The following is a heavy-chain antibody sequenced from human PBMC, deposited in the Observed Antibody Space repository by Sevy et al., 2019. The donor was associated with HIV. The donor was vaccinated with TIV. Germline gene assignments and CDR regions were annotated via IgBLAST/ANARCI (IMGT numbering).Heavy chain of an antibody. CDR2: ISSSSSYI. D-gene: IGHD2-15*01. V-gene: IGHV3-21*01. Sequence: GESLKISCAASGFTFSSYSMNWVRQAPGKGLEWVSSISSSSSYIYYAASVKGRFTISRDNAKNSLYLQMNSLRAEDTAVYYCARVYCSGGSCIWYYYYGMDVWGQGTTVTVSS. CDR1: GFTFSSYS. J-gene: IGHJ6*02. CDR3: ARVYCSGGSCIWYYYYGMDV.